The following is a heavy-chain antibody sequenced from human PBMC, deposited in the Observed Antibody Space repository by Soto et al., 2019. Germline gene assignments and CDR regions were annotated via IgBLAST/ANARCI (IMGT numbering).Heavy chain of an antibody. CDR1: GFTFSSYG. V-gene: IGHV3-30*03. Sequence: GSLRLSCAASGFTFSSYGMHWVRQAPGKGLEWVAVISYDGSNKYYADSVKGRFTISRDNSKNTLYLQMNSLRAEDTAVYYCARTYSSRADYWGQGTLVTVSS. J-gene: IGHJ4*02. CDR2: ISYDGSNK. D-gene: IGHD6-13*01. CDR3: ARTYSSRADY.